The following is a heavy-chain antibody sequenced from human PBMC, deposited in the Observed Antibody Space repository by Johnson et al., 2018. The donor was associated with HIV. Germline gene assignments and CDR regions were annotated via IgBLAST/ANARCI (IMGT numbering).Heavy chain of an antibody. CDR2: LKSRTDGETA. V-gene: IGHV3-15*01. D-gene: IGHD1-26*01. CDR1: GFTFTNAW. J-gene: IGHJ3*02. Sequence: VHLVESGGGLVKPGGSLRLSCAASGFTFTNAWMHWVRQAPGKGLEWVGRLKSRTDGETADYAAPVKGRFTISRDDSKNTLYLQMNSLKTEDTALYYCTTDVPGGPYYNAFDIWGQGTMVTVSS. CDR3: TTDVPGGPYYNAFDI.